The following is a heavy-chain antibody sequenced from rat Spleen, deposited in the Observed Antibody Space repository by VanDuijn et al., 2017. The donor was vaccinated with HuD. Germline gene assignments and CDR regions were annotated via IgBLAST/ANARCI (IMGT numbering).Heavy chain of an antibody. D-gene: IGHD1-11*01. CDR1: GLSFSNYD. V-gene: IGHV5-25*01. CDR3: ARVYGGPDY. J-gene: IGHJ2*01. CDR2: ISTGGGNT. Sequence: EVQLVESGGGLVQPGRSMKLSCAASGLSFSNYDMAWVRQAPTKGLEWVASISTGGGNTYYRDSVKGRFTISRDNAKSTLYLQMDSLRSEDTATYYCARVYGGPDYWGQGVMVTVSS.